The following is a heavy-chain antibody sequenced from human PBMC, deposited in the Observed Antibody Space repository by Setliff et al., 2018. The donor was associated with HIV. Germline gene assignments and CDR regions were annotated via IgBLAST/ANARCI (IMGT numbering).Heavy chain of an antibody. CDR2: MYYSGST. Sequence: PSETLSLTCTVSNGSISSHYWSWIRQPPGKGLEWIGNMYYSGSTNYNPSLKSRVTISVDRSQNHFSLKLSSVTAAETAVYYCAREVDYYDSSRYLLLYYFDAWGQGTLVTVSS. J-gene: IGHJ4*02. D-gene: IGHD3-22*01. CDR3: AREVDYYDSSRYLLLYYFDA. CDR1: NGSISSHY. V-gene: IGHV4-59*11.